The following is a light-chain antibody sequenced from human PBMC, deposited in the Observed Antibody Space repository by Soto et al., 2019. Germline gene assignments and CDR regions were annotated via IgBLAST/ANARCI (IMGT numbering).Light chain of an antibody. Sequence: AIRITQSPSSLYASTGDRVTITCRASQGISSYLAWYQQKPGKAPKVLIYAASTLQSGVPPRFSGSGAGTQFTLTISSLQPEDAATDYCQKYNTATYTFGQGTRLENK. V-gene: IGKV1-8*01. CDR3: QKYNTATYT. J-gene: IGKJ5*01. CDR1: QGISSY. CDR2: AAS.